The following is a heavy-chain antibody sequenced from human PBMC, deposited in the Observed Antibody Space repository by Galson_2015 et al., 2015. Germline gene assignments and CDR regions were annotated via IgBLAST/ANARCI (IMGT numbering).Heavy chain of an antibody. CDR1: GYTFTSYG. Sequence: SVKVSCKASGYTFTSYGISWVRQAPGQGLEWMGWISAYNGNTNYAQKLQGRVTMTTDTSTSTAYMELRSLRSDDTAVYYCARGTPYYDFWSGYYTDGNWFDPWGQGTLVTVSS. J-gene: IGHJ5*02. D-gene: IGHD3-3*01. CDR2: ISAYNGNT. CDR3: ARGTPYYDFWSGYYTDGNWFDP. V-gene: IGHV1-18*01.